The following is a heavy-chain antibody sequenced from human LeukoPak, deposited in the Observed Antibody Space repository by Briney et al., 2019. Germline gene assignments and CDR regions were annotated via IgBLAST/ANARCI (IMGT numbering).Heavy chain of an antibody. CDR1: GGTFSSYA. V-gene: IGHV1-69*04. CDR2: IIPILGIA. D-gene: IGHD6-19*01. Sequence: SVKVSCKASGGTFSSYAISWVRQAPGQGLEWMGRIIPILGIANYAQKFQGRVTITADKSTSTAYMELSSLRSEDTAVYYCARSSERRVAGTSSYYYYGMDVWGQGTTVTVPS. CDR3: ARSSERRVAGTSSYYYYGMDV. J-gene: IGHJ6*02.